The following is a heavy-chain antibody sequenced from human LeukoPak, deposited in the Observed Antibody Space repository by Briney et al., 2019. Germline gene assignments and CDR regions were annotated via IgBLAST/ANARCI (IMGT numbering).Heavy chain of an antibody. J-gene: IGHJ4*02. CDR3: ARDDCSGGSCYVSV. D-gene: IGHD2-15*01. Sequence: GASVKVSCKASGYTFTSYGISWVRQAPGPGLEWMGWISAYNANTHYAQKFQGRVTMTTDTSTSTVYMELRSLRSDDTAVYYCARDDCSGGSCYVSVWGQGTLVTVSS. V-gene: IGHV1-18*01. CDR2: ISAYNANT. CDR1: GYTFTSYG.